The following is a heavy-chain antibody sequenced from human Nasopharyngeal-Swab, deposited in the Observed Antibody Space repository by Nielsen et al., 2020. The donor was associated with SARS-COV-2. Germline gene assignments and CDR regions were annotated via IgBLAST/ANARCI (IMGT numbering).Heavy chain of an antibody. CDR3: ATDHWNRFDY. V-gene: IGHV1-18*01. CDR2: VSPLNGRT. D-gene: IGHD1-1*01. J-gene: IGHJ4*02. Sequence: ASVKVSCKASGYTFTNYGVSWVRQAPGQGLEWMGWVSPLNGRTNYIQKFQGRIIITTDTSTNTAFMELTDLTSDDTAVYYCATDHWNRFDYWGQGTQVTVSS. CDR1: GYTFTNYG.